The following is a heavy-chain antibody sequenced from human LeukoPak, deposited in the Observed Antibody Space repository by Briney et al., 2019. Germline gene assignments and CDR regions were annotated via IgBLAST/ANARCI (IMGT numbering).Heavy chain of an antibody. V-gene: IGHV3-23*01. CDR2: ISGSGGST. CDR1: GYTFSSYA. D-gene: IGHD3-16*02. CDR3: AKTVITYYFDY. Sequence: GGSLRLSWATSGYTFSSYAMSSVRQAPGKRMEWVSAISGSGGSTYYADSVKGRFTISRDNSKNTLYLQMNSLRAEDTAVYYCAKTVITYYFDYWGQGTLVTVSS. J-gene: IGHJ4*02.